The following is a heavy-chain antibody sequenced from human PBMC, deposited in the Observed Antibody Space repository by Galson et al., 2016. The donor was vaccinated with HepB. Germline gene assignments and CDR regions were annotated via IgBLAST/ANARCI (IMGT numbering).Heavy chain of an antibody. V-gene: IGHV3-23*01. J-gene: IGHJ4*02. CDR3: ATSLGTPDF. CDR2: ISGSGDRT. Sequence: SLRLSCAASGLTFSNYAMSWVRHTPGKGLEWLSAISGSGDRTYYAESVKGRFTISRGNSKDIVYLQMNSLRAEDTALYYCATSLGTPDFWGQGTLVTVSS. CDR1: GLTFSNYA. D-gene: IGHD7-27*01.